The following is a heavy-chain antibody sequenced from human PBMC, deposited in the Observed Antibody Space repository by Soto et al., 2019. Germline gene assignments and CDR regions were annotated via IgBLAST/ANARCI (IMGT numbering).Heavy chain of an antibody. CDR1: GFTFSSYS. CDR3: ARWGRGSTSAFDI. D-gene: IGHD7-27*01. V-gene: IGHV3-48*02. Sequence: GGSLRLSCAASGFTFSSYSMNWVRQAPGKGLEWVSHISSSSSTIYYAGSVKGRFTISRDNAKNSLYLQMNSLRDEDTAVYYCARWGRGSTSAFDIWGQGTMVTVSS. CDR2: ISSSSSTI. J-gene: IGHJ3*02.